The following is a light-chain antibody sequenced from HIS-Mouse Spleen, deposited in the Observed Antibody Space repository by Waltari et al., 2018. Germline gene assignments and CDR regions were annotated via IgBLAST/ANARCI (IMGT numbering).Light chain of an antibody. J-gene: IGLJ3*02. V-gene: IGLV2-23*01. CDR1: SSDVGSYNL. Sequence: QSALTQPASVSGSPGQSITISCTGTSSDVGSYNLVPWYQQHPGKAPKLMIYEGSKRPSGVSNRFSGSKSGNTASLTISGLQAEDEADYYCCSYEGSSTYWVFGGGTKLTVL. CDR2: EGS. CDR3: CSYEGSSTYWV.